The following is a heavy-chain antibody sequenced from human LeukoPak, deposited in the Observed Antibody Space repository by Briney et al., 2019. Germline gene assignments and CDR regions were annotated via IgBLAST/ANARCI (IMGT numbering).Heavy chain of an antibody. CDR1: GFTFTSSA. J-gene: IGHJ4*02. CDR2: IVVGSGNT. Sequence: SVKVSCKASGFTFTSSAMRWVRQARGQRLEWIGWIVVGSGNTNYAQKFQERVTITRDMSTSTAYMELSSLRSEDTAVYYCAAAMQYCSSTSYYTSDYWGQGTLVTVSS. D-gene: IGHD2-2*02. V-gene: IGHV1-58*02. CDR3: AAAMQYCSSTSYYTSDY.